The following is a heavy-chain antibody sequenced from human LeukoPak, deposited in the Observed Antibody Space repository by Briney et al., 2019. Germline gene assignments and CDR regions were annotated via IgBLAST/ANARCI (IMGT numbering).Heavy chain of an antibody. CDR2: INPSGGST. V-gene: IGHV1-46*01. D-gene: IGHD1-26*01. CDR1: GYTFTSYY. J-gene: IGHJ4*02. CDR3: ASCPSREGQLDY. Sequence: ASVKVSCKASGYTFTSYYMYWVRQAPGQGLEWMGIINPSGGSTNYAQKFQGRVTMTRDTSTSTAYMELSSLRSEDTAVYYCASCPSREGQLDYWGQGTLVTVSS.